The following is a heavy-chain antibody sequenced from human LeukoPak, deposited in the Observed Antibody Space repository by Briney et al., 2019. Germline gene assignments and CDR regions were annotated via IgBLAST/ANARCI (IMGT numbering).Heavy chain of an antibody. J-gene: IGHJ6*02. CDR3: ARVDEGGHFSYYGMDA. D-gene: IGHD3-16*01. Sequence: ASVKVSCKASGYSFNVYYIHWVRQAPGQGLEWMGWIKPKSDDTNYGQNFQGRVTMTRDTSIRTAYMELSGLRSDDTAVYYCARVDEGGHFSYYGMDAWGQGTTITVSS. V-gene: IGHV1-2*02. CDR2: IKPKSDDT. CDR1: GYSFNVYY.